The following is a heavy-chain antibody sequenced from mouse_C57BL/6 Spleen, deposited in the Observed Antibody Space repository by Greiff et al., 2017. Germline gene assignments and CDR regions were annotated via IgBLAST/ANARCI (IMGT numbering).Heavy chain of an antibody. J-gene: IGHJ2*01. CDR2: ISSGGDYI. CDR3: TRDDGTAQATYLFDY. CDR1: GFTFSSYA. V-gene: IGHV5-9-1*02. Sequence: EVMLVESGEGLVKPGGSLKLSCAASGFTFSSYAMSWVRQTPEKRLEWVAYISSGGDYIYYADTVKGRFTISRDNARNTLYLQMSSLKSEDTAMYYCTRDDGTAQATYLFDYWGQGTTLTVSS. D-gene: IGHD3-2*02.